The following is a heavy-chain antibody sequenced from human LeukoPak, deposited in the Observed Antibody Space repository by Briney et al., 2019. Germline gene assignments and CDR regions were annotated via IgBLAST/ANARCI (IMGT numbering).Heavy chain of an antibody. Sequence: SETLSLTCAVYGGSXSGYYWSWIRQPPGKGLEWIGEINHSGSTNYNPSLKSRVTISVDTSKNQFSLKLSSVTAADTAVYYCASSRDGYNFGVTQRWFDPWGQGTLVTVSS. V-gene: IGHV4-34*01. D-gene: IGHD5-24*01. CDR3: ASSRDGYNFGVTQRWFDP. CDR2: INHSGST. CDR1: GGSXSGYY. J-gene: IGHJ5*02.